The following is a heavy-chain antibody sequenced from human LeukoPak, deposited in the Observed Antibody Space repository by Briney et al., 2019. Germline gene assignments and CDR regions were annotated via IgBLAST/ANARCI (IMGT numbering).Heavy chain of an antibody. J-gene: IGHJ4*02. CDR3: ARERSSGYYPTFDY. D-gene: IGHD3-22*01. Sequence: PSETLSLTCAVYGGSFSGYYWSWIRQPPGKGLEWIGYIYYTGTTDSNPSLKSRVTISLDTSKNQFSLNLSSVTAADTAVYYCARERSSGYYPTFDYWGQGTLVTVSS. CDR2: IYYTGTT. CDR1: GGSFSGYY. V-gene: IGHV4-34*11.